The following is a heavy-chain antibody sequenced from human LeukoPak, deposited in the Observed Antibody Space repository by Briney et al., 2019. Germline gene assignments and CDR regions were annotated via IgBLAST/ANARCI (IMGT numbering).Heavy chain of an antibody. V-gene: IGHV4-34*01. Sequence: SETLSLTCAVYGGSFSGYYWSWIRQPPGKGLEWIGEINHSGSTNYNPSLKSRVTISVDTSKNQFSLKLSSVTAADTAVYYCARRSSSTSKYFQHWGQGTLVTVSS. CDR2: INHSGST. CDR1: GGSFSGYY. J-gene: IGHJ1*01. CDR3: ARRSSSTSKYFQH. D-gene: IGHD2-2*01.